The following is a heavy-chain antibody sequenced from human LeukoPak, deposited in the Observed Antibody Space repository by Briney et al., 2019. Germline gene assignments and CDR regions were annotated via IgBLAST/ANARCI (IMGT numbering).Heavy chain of an antibody. J-gene: IGHJ1*01. D-gene: IGHD3-22*01. CDR3: ASGDYYDSSGYYGFYFQH. CDR2: ISSSSSYI. V-gene: IGHV3-21*01. CDR1: GFTFSSYS. Sequence: GGSLRLSCAASGFTFSSYSMNWVRQAPGKGLEWVPSISSSSSYIYYADSVKGRFTISRDNAKNSLYLQMNSLRAEDTAVYYCASGDYYDSSGYYGFYFQHWGQGTLVTVSS.